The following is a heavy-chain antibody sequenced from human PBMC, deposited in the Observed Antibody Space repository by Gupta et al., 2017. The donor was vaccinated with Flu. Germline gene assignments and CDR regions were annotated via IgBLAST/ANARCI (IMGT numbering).Heavy chain of an antibody. Sequence: FSSYGMHWVRQAPGRGLEWLAVVWDDGIHKYYAESVRGRFTISRDNSKNTLDLQINSLRADDTARYFCVGDAGCTRTSCSTPLYYWGQGTLVTVSS. D-gene: IGHD2-2*02. J-gene: IGHJ4*02. CDR3: VGDAGCTRTSCSTPLYY. CDR2: VWDDGIHK. CDR1: FSSYG. V-gene: IGHV3-33*01.